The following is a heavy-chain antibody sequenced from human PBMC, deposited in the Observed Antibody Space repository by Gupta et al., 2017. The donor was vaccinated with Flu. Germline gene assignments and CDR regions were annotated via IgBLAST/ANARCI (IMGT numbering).Heavy chain of an antibody. J-gene: IGHJ6*02. D-gene: IGHD6-13*01. V-gene: IGHV3-23*01. CDR2: ISGSGGST. CDR1: GFTFSSYA. CDR3: AKEQRKQQLNYYYYGMDV. Sequence: EVQLLESGGGLVQPGGSLRLSCAASGFTFSSYAMSWVRQAPGKGLEWVSAISGSGGSTYYADSVKGRFTISRDNSKNPLYLQMNSLRAEDTAVYYCAKEQRKQQLNYYYYGMDVWGQGTTVTVSS.